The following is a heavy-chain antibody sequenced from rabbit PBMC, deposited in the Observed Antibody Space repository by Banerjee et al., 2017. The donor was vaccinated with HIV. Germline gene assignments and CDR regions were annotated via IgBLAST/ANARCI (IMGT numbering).Heavy chain of an antibody. J-gene: IGHJ4*01. CDR2: INAVTGKA. CDR3: ARDLPEIIGWNFGW. Sequence: QEQLVESGGGLVKPEGSLKLSCTASGFSFSNKAVMCWVRQAPGKGLEWIACINAVTGKAVYASWAKGRFTFSKTSSTTVTLQVTSLTAADTATYFCARDLPEIIGWNFGWWGPGTLVTVS. V-gene: IGHV1S45*01. D-gene: IGHD4-1*01. CDR1: GFSFSNKAV.